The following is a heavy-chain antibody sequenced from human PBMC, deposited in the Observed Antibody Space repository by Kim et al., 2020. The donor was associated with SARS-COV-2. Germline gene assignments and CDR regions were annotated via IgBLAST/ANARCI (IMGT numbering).Heavy chain of an antibody. V-gene: IGHV4-39*01. J-gene: IGHJ4*01. CDR2: IYYSGST. CDR1: GGSLSSSSYY. Sequence: SETLSLTCIVSGGSLSSSSYYWGWIRQPPGKGLEWIGSIYYSGSTYYNPSVKSRVTISVDTSKNPFSLKLSSVTAEETAVYHCVSGGYGSASSAVDYWG. D-gene: IGHD3-10*01. CDR3: VSGGYGSASSAVDY.